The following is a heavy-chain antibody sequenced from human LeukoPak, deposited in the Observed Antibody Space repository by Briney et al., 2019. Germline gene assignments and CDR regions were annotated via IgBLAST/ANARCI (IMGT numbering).Heavy chain of an antibody. D-gene: IGHD3-10*02. J-gene: IGHJ6*04. CDR2: ISSSGDIT. CDR3: AELGITMIGGV. CDR1: GFTFTSHG. Sequence: PGGSLRLSCAASGFTFTSHGMNWVRQAPGKGLEWVSGISSSGDITYYADSVKGRFTISRDNSKNTLFLQINSLGAEDTAVYYCAELGITMIGGVWGKGTTVTISS. V-gene: IGHV3-23*01.